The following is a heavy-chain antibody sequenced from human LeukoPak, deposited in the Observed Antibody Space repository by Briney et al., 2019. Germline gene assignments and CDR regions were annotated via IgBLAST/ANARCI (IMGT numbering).Heavy chain of an antibody. CDR2: INHSGST. CDR3: ARRGNYYGSGSYYTPS. Sequence: GSLRLSCAASGFTFSDYSMNWVRQPPGKGLEWIREINHSGSTNYNPSLKSRVTISVDTSKNQFSLKLSSVTAADTAVYYCARRGNYYGSGSYYTPSWGQGTTVTVSS. V-gene: IGHV4-34*01. D-gene: IGHD3-10*01. J-gene: IGHJ6*02. CDR1: GFTFSDYS.